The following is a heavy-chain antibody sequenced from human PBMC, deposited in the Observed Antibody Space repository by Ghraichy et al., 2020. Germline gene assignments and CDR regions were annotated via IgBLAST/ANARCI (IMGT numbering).Heavy chain of an antibody. CDR1: GDSVSSNSAA. Sequence: SQTLSLTCAISGDSVSSNSAAWNWIRQSPSRGLEWLGRTYYRSKWYNDYAVSVKSRITINPDTSKNQFSLQLNSVTPEDTAVYYCARGTFGYYDSSGYSSDAFDIWGQGTMVTVSS. V-gene: IGHV6-1*01. CDR3: ARGTFGYYDSSGYSSDAFDI. J-gene: IGHJ3*02. D-gene: IGHD3-22*01. CDR2: TYYRSKWYN.